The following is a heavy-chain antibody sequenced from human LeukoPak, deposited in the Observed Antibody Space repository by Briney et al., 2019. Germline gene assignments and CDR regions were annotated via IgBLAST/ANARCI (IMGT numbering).Heavy chain of an antibody. CDR1: GFTFSSYW. J-gene: IGHJ4*02. Sequence: GGSLRLSCAASGFTFSSYWMNWARQAPGKGLEWVSYISSSSSYTNYADSVKGRFTISRDNAKNSLYLQMNSLRAEDTAVYYCARDRSSRSYYDSSGYAPVDYWGQGTLVTVSS. CDR3: ARDRSSRSYYDSSGYAPVDY. V-gene: IGHV3-21*05. D-gene: IGHD3-22*01. CDR2: ISSSSSYT.